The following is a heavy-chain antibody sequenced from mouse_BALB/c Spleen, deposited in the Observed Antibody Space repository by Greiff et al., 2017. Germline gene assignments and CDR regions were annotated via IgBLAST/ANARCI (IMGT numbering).Heavy chain of an antibody. J-gene: IGHJ1*01. CDR2: INSNGGST. V-gene: IGHV5-6-3*01. CDR1: GFTFSSYG. D-gene: IGHD2-4*01. Sequence: EVQLQESGGGLVQPGGSLKLSCAASGFTFSSYGMSWVRQTPDKRLELVATINSNGGSTYYPDSVKGRFTISRDNAKNTLYLQMSSLKSEDTAMYDCAREGLRLGWYFDVWGAGTTVTVSS. CDR3: AREGLRLGWYFDV.